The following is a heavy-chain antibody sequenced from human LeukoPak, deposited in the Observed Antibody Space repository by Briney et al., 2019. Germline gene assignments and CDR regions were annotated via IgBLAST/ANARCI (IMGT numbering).Heavy chain of an antibody. J-gene: IGHJ4*02. CDR3: ATQHSGSYYFDY. V-gene: IGHV1-18*01. CDR2: ISAYNGNT. D-gene: IGHD1-26*01. CDR1: GYTFTCYG. Sequence: ASVKVSCKASGYTFTCYGISWLRQAPGRGLEWMGWISAYNGNTNYAQKLQGRVTMTTDTSTSTAYMELRSLRSDDTAVYYCATQHSGSYYFDYWGQGTLVTVSS.